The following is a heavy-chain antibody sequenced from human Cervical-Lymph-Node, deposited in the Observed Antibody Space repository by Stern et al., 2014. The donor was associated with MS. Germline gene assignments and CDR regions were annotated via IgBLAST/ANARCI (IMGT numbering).Heavy chain of an antibody. D-gene: IGHD3-16*01. CDR3: VRDGADAVAP. CDR2: VSPSGLSP. Sequence: VQLVQSGAEVKKPGASVKISCKTSGYTFTSYHMHWVRQAPGQGFEWMGIVSPSGLSPNSAQKFKGRVTMTTDTSNNTFYMELSSLRSEDTAVYYCVRDGADAVAPWGRGPLVSVSP. J-gene: IGHJ5*02. CDR1: GYTFTSYH. V-gene: IGHV1-46*01.